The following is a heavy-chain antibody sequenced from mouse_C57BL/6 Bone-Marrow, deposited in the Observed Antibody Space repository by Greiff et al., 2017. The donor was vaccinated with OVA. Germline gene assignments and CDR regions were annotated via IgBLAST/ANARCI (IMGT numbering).Heavy chain of an antibody. Sequence: EVKVIESGGGLVQPGGSLKLSCAASGIDFSRYWLSWVRRAPGKGLEWIGEITPDSSTINYAPSLKDKFIISRDNAKNTLYLQMSKVRSEDTALYYCARGRRPNAMDYWGQGTSVTVSS. V-gene: IGHV4-1*01. CDR3: ARGRRPNAMDY. CDR1: GIDFSRYW. CDR2: ITPDSSTI. D-gene: IGHD1-2*01. J-gene: IGHJ4*01.